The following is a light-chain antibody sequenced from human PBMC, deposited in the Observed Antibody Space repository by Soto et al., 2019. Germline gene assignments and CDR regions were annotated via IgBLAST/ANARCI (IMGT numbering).Light chain of an antibody. CDR2: EVN. J-gene: IGLJ1*01. Sequence: QSALTQPPSASGSPGQSVAFSCTGTSSDVGGYNYVSWYQQHPGKAPELMIYEVNKRPSGVPDRFSGSKSGNTASLTVSGLQAEDEADYYCSSYAGSSNVFGTGTKLTVL. CDR3: SSYAGSSNV. CDR1: SSDVGGYNY. V-gene: IGLV2-8*01.